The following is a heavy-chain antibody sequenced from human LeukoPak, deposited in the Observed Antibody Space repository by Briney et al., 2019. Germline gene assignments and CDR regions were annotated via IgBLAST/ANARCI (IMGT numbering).Heavy chain of an antibody. CDR2: IKSKTDGGAT. D-gene: IGHD6-19*01. V-gene: IGHV3-15*01. Sequence: PGGSLRLSCAVSGFTLSNAWMNWVRQAPGKGLEWVGRIKSKTDGGATDYAAPVKGRFTISRDDSKNTLYLQMNSLKTEDTAVYHCTTDMRGIAVAGTEVDYWGQGTLVTVSS. CDR3: TTDMRGIAVAGTEVDY. CDR1: GFTLSNAW. J-gene: IGHJ4*02.